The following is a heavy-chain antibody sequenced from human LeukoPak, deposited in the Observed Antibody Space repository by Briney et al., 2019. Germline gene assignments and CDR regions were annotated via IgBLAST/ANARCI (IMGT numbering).Heavy chain of an antibody. CDR2: ISANNGET. Sequence: ASVMVSCKASGYTFTNYGISWVRQAPGQGLEWMAWISANNGETRYAQNLQGRLTMTTDTSTSTAYMELRSLRPDDTAVYYCARVPRYANHLFCSDYWGQGTQVTVSS. CDR3: ARVPRYANHLFCSDY. CDR1: GYTFTNYG. J-gene: IGHJ4*02. D-gene: IGHD1-14*01. V-gene: IGHV1-18*04.